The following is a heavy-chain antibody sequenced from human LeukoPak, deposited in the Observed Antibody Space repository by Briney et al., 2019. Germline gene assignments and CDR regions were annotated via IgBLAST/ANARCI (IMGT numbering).Heavy chain of an antibody. V-gene: IGHV3-30*02. CDR3: AKDLSDCGDYVVPD. J-gene: IGHJ4*02. CDR1: GFTFSSYG. CDR2: IRYDGSNK. D-gene: IGHD4-17*01. Sequence: GGSLRLSCAASGFTFSSYGMHWVRQAPDKGLEWVAFIRYDGSNKYYADSVKGRFTISRDNSKNTLYLQMNSLRAEDTAVYYCAKDLSDCGDYVVPDWGQGTLVTVSS.